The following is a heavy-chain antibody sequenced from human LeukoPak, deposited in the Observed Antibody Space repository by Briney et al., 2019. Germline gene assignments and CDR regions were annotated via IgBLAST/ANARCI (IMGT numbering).Heavy chain of an antibody. CDR1: GFTVSSNY. D-gene: IGHD2-15*01. J-gene: IGHJ3*02. CDR2: IYSGGST. CDR3: SRGVWDCIGGSCYSAAFDI. Sequence: PGGSLRLSCAASGFTVSSNYMSWVRQAPGKGLEWVSVIYSGGSTYYADSVKGRFTISRENSKNTLYLQMNSLRHEDTAVYYCSRGVWDCIGGSCYSAAFDIWGQGAMVTVSS. V-gene: IGHV3-53*01.